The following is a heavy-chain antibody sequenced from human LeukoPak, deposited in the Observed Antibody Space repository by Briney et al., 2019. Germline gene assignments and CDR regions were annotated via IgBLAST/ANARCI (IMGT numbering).Heavy chain of an antibody. Sequence: GASVKVSCKASGYTFTSYGISWVRQAPGQGLERMGWISAYNGNTNYAQKLQGRVTMTTDTSTSTAYMELRSLRSDDTAVYYCARVPHYYYYYYMDVWGKGTTVTVPS. CDR3: ARVPHYYYYYYMDV. CDR2: ISAYNGNT. V-gene: IGHV1-18*01. CDR1: GYTFTSYG. J-gene: IGHJ6*03.